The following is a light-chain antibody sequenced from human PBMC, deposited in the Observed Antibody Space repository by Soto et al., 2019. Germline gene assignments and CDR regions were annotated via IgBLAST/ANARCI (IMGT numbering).Light chain of an antibody. Sequence: EILLTQSPATLPLSPGERATLSCRASQSISSLLAWYQQKPGQAPRLLIYGASNRATGIPARFSGSGSGTDFTLTISSLEPEDFAVYYCQQRSNWPPITFGQGTRLEIK. CDR3: QQRSNWPPIT. J-gene: IGKJ5*01. CDR2: GAS. V-gene: IGKV3-11*01. CDR1: QSISSL.